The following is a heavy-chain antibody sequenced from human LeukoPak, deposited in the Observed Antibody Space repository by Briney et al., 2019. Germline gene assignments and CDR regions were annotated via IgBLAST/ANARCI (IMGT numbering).Heavy chain of an antibody. V-gene: IGHV1-58*01. Sequence: ASVKVSCKASGFTFTSSAVQWVRQYRGQRLEQKGWIVVGSGNTNYAQKFQERVTITRDMSTSTAYVELSSLRSEDTAVYYCAAATRAQLLFDCWGQGTQVTVCS. CDR2: IVVGSGNT. D-gene: IGHD2-2*01. CDR3: AAATRAQLLFDC. CDR1: GFTFTSSA. J-gene: IGHJ4*02.